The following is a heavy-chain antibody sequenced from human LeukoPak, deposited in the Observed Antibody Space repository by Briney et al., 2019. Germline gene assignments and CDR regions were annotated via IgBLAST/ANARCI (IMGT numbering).Heavy chain of an antibody. Sequence: SETLSLTCTVSGDSINSYSWSWIRQPPGKGLEWIGYIIYSGSTNYNPSLKRQVTISVDTSKNQSSLKLSSVTAADTAVYYCARRITRSGWYRDDYWGQGTLVTVSS. J-gene: IGHJ4*02. V-gene: IGHV4-59*08. CDR3: ARRITRSGWYRDDY. D-gene: IGHD6-19*01. CDR1: GDSINSYS. CDR2: IIYSGST.